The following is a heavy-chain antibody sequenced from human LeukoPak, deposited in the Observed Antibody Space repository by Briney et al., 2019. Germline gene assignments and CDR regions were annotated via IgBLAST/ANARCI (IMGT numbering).Heavy chain of an antibody. J-gene: IGHJ4*02. CDR3: ARDLDIVVVPAATPEFDY. V-gene: IGHV1-69*04. CDR2: IIPILGIA. CDR1: GYTFTSYA. Sequence: ASVKVSCKASGYTFTSYAISWVRQAPGQGLEWMGRIIPILGIANYAQKFQGRVTITADKSTSTAYMELSSLRSEDTAVYYCARDLDIVVVPAATPEFDYWGQGTLVTVSS. D-gene: IGHD2-2*01.